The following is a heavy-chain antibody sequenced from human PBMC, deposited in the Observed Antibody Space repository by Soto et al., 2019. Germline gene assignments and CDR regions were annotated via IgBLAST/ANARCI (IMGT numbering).Heavy chain of an antibody. CDR1: RGSINNYY. Sequence: NPSETLSLTCTVSRGSINNYYWTLIRQPPGKGLEWIGYVSYSGRTNYNPSLKSRVNMFVDKSKNQFSLHLTSVTAADTAVYYCARLQFGEGFDYWGQGALVTVSS. J-gene: IGHJ4*02. CDR2: VSYSGRT. D-gene: IGHD3-10*01. CDR3: ARLQFGEGFDY. V-gene: IGHV4-59*12.